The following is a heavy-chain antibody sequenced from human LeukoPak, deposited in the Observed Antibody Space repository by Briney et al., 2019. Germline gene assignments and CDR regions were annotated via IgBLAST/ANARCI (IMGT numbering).Heavy chain of an antibody. D-gene: IGHD5-18*01. Sequence: SETQSLTCTVSGGSISSSSYYWGWIRQPPGKGLEWIGGGSYSGSTYYNPSLKSRVTVSVDTSKNQFSLKLSSVTAADTAVYYCARWGYSYGIDYWGQGTLVTVSS. CDR3: ARWGYSYGIDY. CDR2: GSYSGST. CDR1: GGSISSSSYY. J-gene: IGHJ4*02. V-gene: IGHV4-39*01.